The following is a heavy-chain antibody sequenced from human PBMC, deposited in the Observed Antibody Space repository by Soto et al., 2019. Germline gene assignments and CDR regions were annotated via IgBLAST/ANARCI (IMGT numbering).Heavy chain of an antibody. V-gene: IGHV4-34*01. CDR3: ARGPVNMHLWSPFDF. J-gene: IGHJ4*02. CDR1: GGSFSGYY. Sequence: QVQLQQWGAGLLEPSETLSLTCAVYGGSFSGYYWSWIRQPPGKGLEWIGEINHSGGTNYNPSLKSRVTISVDTSKTQFSLKVSSVTAADTAVYYCARGPVNMHLWSPFDFWGQGTLVTVSS. CDR2: INHSGGT. D-gene: IGHD3-10*01.